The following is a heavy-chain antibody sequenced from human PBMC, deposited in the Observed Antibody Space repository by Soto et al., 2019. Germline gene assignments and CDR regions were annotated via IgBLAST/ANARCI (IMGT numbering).Heavy chain of an antibody. CDR2: ISDDGSNK. CDR3: ARDRGSGGLILDS. V-gene: IGHV3-30-3*01. D-gene: IGHD2-21*01. CDR1: GFTFSSYA. J-gene: IGHJ4*02. Sequence: QVQLVESGGGVVQPGRSLRLSCAGSGFTFSSYAMVWVRQAPGTGLEWVAVISDDGSNKHYADSMKGRFTTFRDNAKNTLYLQRNSPSGEDTALYYGARDRGSGGLILDSWGQGTLVTVSS.